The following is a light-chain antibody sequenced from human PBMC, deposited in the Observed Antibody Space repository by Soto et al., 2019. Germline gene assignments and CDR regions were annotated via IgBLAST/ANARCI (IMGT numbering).Light chain of an antibody. CDR2: GAS. CDR1: QSVSSN. CDR3: QQYNNWPET. J-gene: IGKJ1*01. V-gene: IGKV3-15*01. Sequence: EIVMPQSPATLSVSPGERATLSCRASQSVSSNLAWYQQKPGQAPRLLIYGASTRATGIPARISGSGSGTEFTLTISSLQSEDFAVYYCQQYNNWPETFGQGTKVDIK.